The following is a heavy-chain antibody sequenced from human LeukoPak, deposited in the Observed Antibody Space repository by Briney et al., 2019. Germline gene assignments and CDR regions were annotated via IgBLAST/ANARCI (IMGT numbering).Heavy chain of an antibody. Sequence: ASVKVSCKASGYTFTGYYMHWVRQAPGQGLEWMGWINPNSGGTNYAQKFQGRVTMTRDTSISTAYMELSRLRSDDTAVYYCARESSGDYDGYYYYMDVWGKGTTVTVSS. CDR3: ARESSGDYDGYYYYMDV. CDR1: GYTFTGYY. J-gene: IGHJ6*03. CDR2: INPNSGGT. D-gene: IGHD4-17*01. V-gene: IGHV1-2*02.